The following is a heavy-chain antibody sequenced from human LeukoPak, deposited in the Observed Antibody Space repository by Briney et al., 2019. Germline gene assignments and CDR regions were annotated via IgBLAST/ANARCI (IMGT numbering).Heavy chain of an antibody. CDR1: GYTFTSYG. D-gene: IGHD6-13*01. Sequence: ASVKVSCKAPGYTFTSYGISWVRQAPGQGLEWMGWISAYNGNTNYAQKLQGRVTMTTDTSTSTAYMELRSLRSDDTAVYYCAVAADTYYYYGMDVWGQGTTVTVSS. V-gene: IGHV1-18*01. CDR3: AVAADTYYYYGMDV. J-gene: IGHJ6*02. CDR2: ISAYNGNT.